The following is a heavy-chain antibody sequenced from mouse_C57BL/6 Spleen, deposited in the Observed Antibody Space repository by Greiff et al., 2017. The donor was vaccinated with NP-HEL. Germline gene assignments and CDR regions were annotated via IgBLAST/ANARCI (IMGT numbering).Heavy chain of an antibody. D-gene: IGHD2-5*01. CDR2: IYPGNGDT. V-gene: IGHV1-12*01. CDR1: GYTFTSYN. Sequence: LQQSGAELVRPGASVKMSCKASGYTFTSYNMHWVKQTPRQGLEWIGAIYPGNGDTSYNQKFKGKATLTVDKSSSTAYMQLSSLTSEDSAVYCCARSTDYSNYGYFDVWGTGTTVTVSS. CDR3: ARSTDYSNYGYFDV. J-gene: IGHJ1*03.